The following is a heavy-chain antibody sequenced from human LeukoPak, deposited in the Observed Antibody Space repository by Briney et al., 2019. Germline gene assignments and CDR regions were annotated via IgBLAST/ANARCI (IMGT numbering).Heavy chain of an antibody. CDR1: GFTFSTYS. CDR2: ISGSSSII. J-gene: IGHJ3*02. CDR3: ARDRGYAFDI. Sequence: GGSLRLSCAASGFTFSTYSMNWVRQAPGKGLEWVSYISGSSSIIYYADSVKGRFTISRDNAKDSLYLQMSSLRDEDTAVYYCARDRGYAFDIWGQGTMVTVSS. D-gene: IGHD5-12*01. V-gene: IGHV3-48*02.